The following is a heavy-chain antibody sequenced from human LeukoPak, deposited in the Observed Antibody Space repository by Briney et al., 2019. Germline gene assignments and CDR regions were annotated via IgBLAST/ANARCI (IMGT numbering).Heavy chain of an antibody. J-gene: IGHJ1*01. CDR1: NISVSDHF. V-gene: IGHV3-53*01. CDR3: TSSRYKSGPRPRYFQH. CDR2: LYTGGST. Sequence: GGSLRLSCAASNISVSDHFVTWVRQAPGKGLECVAVLYTGGSTFYSDSVQGRFTISRDNSLNTLFLQMDNLRGGDTAVYYCTSSRYKSGPRPRYFQHWGQGTLVTVSS. D-gene: IGHD2-2*02.